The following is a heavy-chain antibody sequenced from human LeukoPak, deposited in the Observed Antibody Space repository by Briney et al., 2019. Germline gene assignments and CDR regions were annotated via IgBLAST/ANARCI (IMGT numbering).Heavy chain of an antibody. J-gene: IGHJ4*02. CDR3: AWRVDYDSSGYYLDY. CDR1: GGSISSSSYY. Sequence: SETLSLTCTVSGGSISSSSYYWGWIRQPPGKGLEWIGSIYYSGSTYYNPPLKSRVTISVDTSKNQFSLKLSSVTAADTAVYYCAWRVDYDSSGYYLDYWGQGTLVTVSS. D-gene: IGHD3-22*01. CDR2: IYYSGST. V-gene: IGHV4-39*01.